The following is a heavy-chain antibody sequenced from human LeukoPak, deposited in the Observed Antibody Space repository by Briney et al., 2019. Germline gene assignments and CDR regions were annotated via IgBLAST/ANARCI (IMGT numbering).Heavy chain of an antibody. CDR1: GYTFTSYG. J-gene: IGHJ6*02. CDR3: ARVDSSGWYSYYYYYGMDV. V-gene: IGHV1-18*01. D-gene: IGHD6-19*01. CDR2: ISAYNGNT. Sequence: ASVKVSCEASGYTFTSYGISWVRQAPGQGLEWMGWISAYNGNTNYAQKLQGRVTMTTDTSTSTAYMELRSLRSDDTAVYYCARVDSSGWYSYYYYYGMDVWGQGTTVTVSS.